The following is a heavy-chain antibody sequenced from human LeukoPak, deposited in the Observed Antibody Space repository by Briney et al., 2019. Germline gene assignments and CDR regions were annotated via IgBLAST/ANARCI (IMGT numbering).Heavy chain of an antibody. D-gene: IGHD6-13*01. J-gene: IGHJ4*02. CDR3: ASLTIAAAGTSEY. V-gene: IGHV4-30-2*01. Sequence: YNPSLKSRVTISVDRSKNQFSLKLSSVTAADTAVYYCASLTIAAAGTSEYWGQGTLVTVSS.